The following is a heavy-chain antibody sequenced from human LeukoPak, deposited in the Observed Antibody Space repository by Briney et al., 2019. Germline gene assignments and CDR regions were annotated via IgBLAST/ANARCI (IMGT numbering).Heavy chain of an antibody. J-gene: IGHJ5*02. CDR3: ARKRGISSAGPSPPSLNWFDP. Sequence: ASVKVSCKASGYTFTSCDINWVRQATGQGLEWMGWINLSSGNTGYAQKFQGRVTMTRNTSTSPAYMELKSLRSEDTAVYYCARKRGISSAGPSPPSLNWFDPWGQGTLVTVSS. V-gene: IGHV1-8*01. CDR1: GYTFTSCD. D-gene: IGHD6-13*01. CDR2: INLSSGNT.